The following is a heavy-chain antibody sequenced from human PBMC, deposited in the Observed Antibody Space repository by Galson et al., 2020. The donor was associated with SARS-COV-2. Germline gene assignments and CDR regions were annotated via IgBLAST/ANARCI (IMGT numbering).Heavy chain of an antibody. Sequence: SETLSLTCNVSGDSILTANHYWSWIRQPAGKGLEWLGRVYSTGSTNYNPSFEGRVTISVDTSNNQFSLKMASVTAADTGMYYCARSPPYYRGNDPFAPWGQGILVTVSS. CDR1: GDSILTANHY. D-gene: IGHD2-21*01. V-gene: IGHV4-61*02. J-gene: IGHJ5*02. CDR3: ARSPPYYRGNDPFAP. CDR2: VYSTGST.